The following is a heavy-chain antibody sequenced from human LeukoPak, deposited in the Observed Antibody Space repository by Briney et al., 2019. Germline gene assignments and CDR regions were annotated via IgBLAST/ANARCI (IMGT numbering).Heavy chain of an antibody. J-gene: IGHJ5*02. CDR3: ARSSGSGSYPDNWFDP. V-gene: IGHV5-51*01. CDR1: GYSFTSYW. D-gene: IGHD3-10*01. Sequence: GESLKISCKGSGYSFTSYWIGWVRQMPGKGLEWMGIIYPGDSDTRYSPSFQGQVTISADKSISTAYLQWSSLKASDTAMYYCARSSGSGSYPDNWFDPWGQGTLVTVSS. CDR2: IYPGDSDT.